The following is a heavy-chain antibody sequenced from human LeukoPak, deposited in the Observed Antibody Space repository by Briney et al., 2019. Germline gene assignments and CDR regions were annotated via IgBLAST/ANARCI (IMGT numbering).Heavy chain of an antibody. CDR1: GYTFTSYG. CDR3: ARRYCSSTSCYNYFDY. V-gene: IGHV1-18*01. J-gene: IGHJ4*02. Sequence: ASVKVSCKTSGYTFTSYGISWVRQAPGQGLEWMGWISAYNGNTKYAQKLQGRVTMTTDTSTSTAYMDLRSLRSDDTAVYYCARRYCSSTSCYNYFDYWGQGTLVTVSS. D-gene: IGHD2-2*02. CDR2: ISAYNGNT.